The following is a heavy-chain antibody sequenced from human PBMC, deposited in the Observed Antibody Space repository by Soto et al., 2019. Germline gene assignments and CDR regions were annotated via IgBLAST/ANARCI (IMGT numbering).Heavy chain of an antibody. CDR2: IWYDGSKK. CDR3: ARGGQKEIAALDY. CDR1: GFTFSTYG. J-gene: IGHJ4*02. D-gene: IGHD2-21*01. Sequence: QVQLVESGGGVVQPGRSLRLSCAASGFTFSTYGMHWVRQAPGKGLEWVEVIWYDGSKKYYADSVKGRFTISRDNSKNTLYLQMNSLRAEDTAVYYGARGGQKEIAALDYWGQGTLVTVSS. V-gene: IGHV3-33*01.